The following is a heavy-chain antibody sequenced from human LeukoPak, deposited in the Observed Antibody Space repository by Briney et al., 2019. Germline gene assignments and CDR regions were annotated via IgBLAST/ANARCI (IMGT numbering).Heavy chain of an antibody. CDR2: INPNNGVT. J-gene: IGHJ3*02. V-gene: IGHV1-2*02. CDR3: ARDGHLSGGDCLDAFDI. Sequence: ASVKVSCKTSGFPFNGYYIHWVRQAPGQGLEWMGWINPNNGVTNYAQKFQGRVTMTRDTPISTTSMELNRLRSDDTAFYYCARDGHLSGGDCLDAFDIWGQGTMVSVSS. CDR1: GFPFNGYY. D-gene: IGHD2-21*02.